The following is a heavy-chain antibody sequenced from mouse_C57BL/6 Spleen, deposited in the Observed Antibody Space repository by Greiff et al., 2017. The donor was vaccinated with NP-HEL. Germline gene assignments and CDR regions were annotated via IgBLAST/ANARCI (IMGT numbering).Heavy chain of an antibody. CDR1: GYTFTDYY. D-gene: IGHD1-1*01. V-gene: IGHV1-26*01. Sequence: EVQLQQSGPELVKPGASVKISCKASGYTFTDYYMNWVKQSHGKSLEWIGDINPNNGGTSYNQKFKGKATLTVDKSSSTAYMELRSLTSEDSAVYYCARFATVVATDDYWGQGTTLTVSS. CDR3: ARFATVVATDDY. J-gene: IGHJ2*01. CDR2: INPNNGGT.